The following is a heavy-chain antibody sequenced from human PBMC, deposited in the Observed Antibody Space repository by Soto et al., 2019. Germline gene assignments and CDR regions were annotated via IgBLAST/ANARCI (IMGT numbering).Heavy chain of an antibody. J-gene: IGHJ6*02. CDR3: ARDRSYSLDF. CDR1: GSTFSNDW. CDR2: INSDGSST. V-gene: IGHV3-74*01. Sequence: GGSLRLSCAVSGSTFSNDWMHWVRQAPGKGLVWVSHINSDGSSTNYADFVKGRFTIARDNAKNTVYLQMNSLRAEDTAVYYCARDRSYSLDFWGQGTTVTVSS.